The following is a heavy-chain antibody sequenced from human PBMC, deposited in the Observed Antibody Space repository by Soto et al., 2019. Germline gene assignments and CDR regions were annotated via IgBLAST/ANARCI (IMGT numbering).Heavy chain of an antibody. D-gene: IGHD1-1*01. Sequence: EVQLVESGGGLVQPGGSLRLSCAGSGFTFSSRFWKSWVRQAPGKGPEWVANIKEDGSEKYYVDSVKGRFTISRDNAKNSLILQMNSLRAEDTAVYYCTRNELWGQGTLVTVSS. CDR1: GFTFSSRFW. J-gene: IGHJ4*02. CDR2: IKEDGSEK. V-gene: IGHV3-7*05. CDR3: TRNEL.